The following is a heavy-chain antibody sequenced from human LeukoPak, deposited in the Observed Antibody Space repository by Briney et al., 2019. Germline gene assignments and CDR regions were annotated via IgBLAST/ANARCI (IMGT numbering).Heavy chain of an antibody. V-gene: IGHV4-39*07. CDR1: GGSISTSGYY. Sequence: SETLSLTCTVSGGSISTSGYYWGWVRQPPGKGLEWIGSIYHSGSTYYNPSLKSRVTISVDTSKNQFSLKLSSVTAADTAVYYCARVDYYGSGYYYYYGMDVWGQGTTVTVSS. J-gene: IGHJ6*02. CDR2: IYHSGST. D-gene: IGHD3-10*01. CDR3: ARVDYYGSGYYYYYGMDV.